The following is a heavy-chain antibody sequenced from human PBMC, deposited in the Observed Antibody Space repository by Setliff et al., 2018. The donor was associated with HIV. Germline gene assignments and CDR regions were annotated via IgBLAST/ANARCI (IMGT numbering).Heavy chain of an antibody. J-gene: IGHJ4*02. CDR3: AREVSSGY. D-gene: IGHD3-22*01. CDR1: GFAFSSYH. V-gene: IGHV3-30*03. Sequence: GGSLRLSCAASGFAFSSYHIHWVRQAPGKGLEWVAVISYDGSNKYYADSVKGRFTISRDNSKNTLYLQMNNLRVEDTAVYYCAREVSSGYWGQGTLVTVSS. CDR2: ISYDGSNK.